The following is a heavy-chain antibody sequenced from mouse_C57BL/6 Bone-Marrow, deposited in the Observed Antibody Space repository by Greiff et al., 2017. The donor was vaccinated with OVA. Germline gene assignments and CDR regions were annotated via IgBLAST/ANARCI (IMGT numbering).Heavy chain of an antibody. V-gene: IGHV1-52*01. Sequence: QVQLQQPGAELVRPGSSVKLSCKASGYTFTSYWMHWVKQRPIQGLEWIGNIDPSDSETHYNQKFKDKATLTVDKSSSTAYMQLSSLTSEDSAVYYCARSSVYYGNDFDVWGTGTTVTVSS. CDR2: IDPSDSET. CDR3: ARSSVYYGNDFDV. D-gene: IGHD1-1*01. J-gene: IGHJ1*03. CDR1: GYTFTSYW.